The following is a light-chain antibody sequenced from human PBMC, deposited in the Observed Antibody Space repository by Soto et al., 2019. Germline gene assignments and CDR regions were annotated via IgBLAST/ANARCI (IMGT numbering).Light chain of an antibody. J-gene: IGKJ1*01. CDR2: KAS. CDR1: QSMRSW. Sequence: DIQMTQSPSTLSASVGDRVTITCRASQSMRSWLTWYQQKAGQAPKLLIYKASIVESGVPSRFSGSGSGTEFTLTISSLQPDDSATYYCQQYSYFATFGQGTRVEVK. CDR3: QQYSYFAT. V-gene: IGKV1-5*03.